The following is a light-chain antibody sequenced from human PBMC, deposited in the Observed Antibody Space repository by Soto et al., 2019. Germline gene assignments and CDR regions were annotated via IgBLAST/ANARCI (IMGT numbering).Light chain of an antibody. CDR2: GAS. V-gene: IGKV3-15*01. CDR3: QQHNNWPPWT. J-gene: IGKJ1*01. CDR1: QSVSSN. Sequence: EIVMTQSPPTLSVSPGERATLSCRASQSVSSNLAWYQQKPGQAPRLLIYGASTRATGIPGRFSGSGYGTEFTLTISSLQSEDFAVYYCQQHNNWPPWTFGQGTKVDIK.